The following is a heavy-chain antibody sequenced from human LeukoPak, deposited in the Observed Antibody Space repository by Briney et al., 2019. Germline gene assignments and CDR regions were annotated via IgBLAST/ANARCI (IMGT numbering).Heavy chain of an antibody. CDR3: AREYYYGSGSFDY. J-gene: IGHJ4*02. CDR2: ISSSGSTI. Sequence: GGSLRLSCAASGFTFSSYEMNWVRQAPGKGLEWVSYISSSGSTIFYADSVKGRFTISRDNAKNLLYLQMNSLRAEDTAVYYCAREYYYGSGSFDYWGQGTLVTVCS. D-gene: IGHD3-10*01. CDR1: GFTFSSYE. V-gene: IGHV3-48*03.